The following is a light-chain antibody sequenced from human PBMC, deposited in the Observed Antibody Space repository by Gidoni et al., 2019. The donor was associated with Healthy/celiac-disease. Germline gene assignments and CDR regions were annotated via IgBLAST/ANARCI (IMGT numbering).Light chain of an antibody. V-gene: IGLV2-14*01. CDR1: SSDVGRYNY. J-gene: IGLJ2*01. CDR2: DVS. CDR3: SSYTSSSTVV. Sequence: QSALTQPAAVSGAPGQSITIACTGTSSDVGRYNYVSWYQQHPGKAPKLMIYDVSHRPSGVSNRSSGSKSGNTASLTISGLQAEDEADYYCSSYTSSSTVVFGGGTQLTVL.